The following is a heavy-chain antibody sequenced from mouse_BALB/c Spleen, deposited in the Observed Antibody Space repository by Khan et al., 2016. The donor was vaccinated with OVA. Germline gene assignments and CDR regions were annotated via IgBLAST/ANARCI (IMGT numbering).Heavy chain of an antibody. CDR2: IWSDGST. J-gene: IGHJ4*01. CDR3: ARQPYYHYNIMDY. V-gene: IGHV2-6-1*01. Sequence: QVQLKESGPGLVAPSQSLSITRTISGFSLTNYGVHWVRQPPGKGLEWLVVIWSDGSTTYNSALRSRLTISKDNSKSQVFLKMKSLQTDDTAMYFCARQPYYHYNIMDYWGQGTSVTVSS. D-gene: IGHD2-10*01. CDR1: GFSLTNYG.